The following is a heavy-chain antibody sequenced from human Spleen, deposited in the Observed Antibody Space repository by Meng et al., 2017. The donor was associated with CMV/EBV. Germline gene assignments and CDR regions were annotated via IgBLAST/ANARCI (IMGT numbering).Heavy chain of an antibody. Sequence: GESLKISCGVSGFTLSDYYMTWNRQAPGKGLEWLSYISTSGDARYYAGSVRGRFTISRDNAKNSLFLQMNSLRPENTAVYYCARFGRRIGRLLSRRLGNYFDPWGQGTLVTVSS. CDR2: ISTSGDAR. CDR1: GFTLSDYY. V-gene: IGHV3-11*04. J-gene: IGHJ5*02. CDR3: ARFGRRIGRLLSRRLGNYFDP. D-gene: IGHD3/OR15-3a*01.